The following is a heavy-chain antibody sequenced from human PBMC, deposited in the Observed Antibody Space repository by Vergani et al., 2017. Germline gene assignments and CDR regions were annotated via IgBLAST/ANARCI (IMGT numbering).Heavy chain of an antibody. CDR3: ARGLFAASYGSSTSCYRGRWFEP. D-gene: IGHD2-2*01. Sequence: QVQLQQWGAGLLKPSETLSLTCAVYGGSFSGYYWSWIRQPPGKGLEWIGEINHSGSTNYNPSLKSRVTISVDTSKNQFSLKLSSVTAADTAVYYCARGLFAASYGSSTSCYRGRWFEPWGQGTLVTVSS. CDR1: GGSFSGYY. V-gene: IGHV4-34*01. CDR2: INHSGST. J-gene: IGHJ5*02.